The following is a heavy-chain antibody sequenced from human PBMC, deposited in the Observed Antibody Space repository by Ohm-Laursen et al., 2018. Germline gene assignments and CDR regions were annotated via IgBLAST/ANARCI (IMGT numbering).Heavy chain of an antibody. CDR1: GYSLSSGYY. CDR3: ARWAVAGTFDY. D-gene: IGHD6-19*01. V-gene: IGHV4-38-2*01. CDR2: IYHTGST. Sequence: GTLSLTCGVSGYSLSSGYYWGWIRQPPGKGLEWIGTIYHTGSTYYNPSLKSRVSISVDTSKNQLSLKLSSVTAADTAVYYCARWAVAGTFDYWGQGTLVTVSS. J-gene: IGHJ4*02.